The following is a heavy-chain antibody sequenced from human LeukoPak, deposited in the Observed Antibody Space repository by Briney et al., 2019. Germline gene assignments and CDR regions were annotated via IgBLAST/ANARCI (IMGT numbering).Heavy chain of an antibody. CDR3: ARVSPTGYSSSWYDY. CDR2: INPNSGGT. D-gene: IGHD6-13*01. Sequence: ASVKVSCKASGGTFSSYAISWVRQAPGQGLEWMGRINPNSGGTNYAQKFQGRVTMTRDTSISTAYMELSRLRSDDTAVYYCARVSPTGYSSSWYDYWGQGTLVTVSS. CDR1: GGTFSSYA. J-gene: IGHJ4*02. V-gene: IGHV1-2*06.